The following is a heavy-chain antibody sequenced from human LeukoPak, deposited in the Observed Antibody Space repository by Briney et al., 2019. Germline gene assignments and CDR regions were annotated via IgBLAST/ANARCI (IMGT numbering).Heavy chain of an antibody. D-gene: IGHD6-19*01. Sequence: SETLSLTCTVSGGSISVSTYYWGWIRQSPGNGPQWIGIIHYTGSVYYHESLRGRATMSIDTSGNQFSLKLTSVTAADTAMYYCGRFRAVTRSTLLDFWGQGTLVSVSS. V-gene: IGHV4-39*01. CDR2: IHYTGSV. J-gene: IGHJ4*02. CDR1: GGSISVSTYY. CDR3: GRFRAVTRSTLLDF.